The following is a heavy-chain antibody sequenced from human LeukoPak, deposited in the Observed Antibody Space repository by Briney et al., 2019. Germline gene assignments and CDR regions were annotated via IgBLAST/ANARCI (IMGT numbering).Heavy chain of an antibody. CDR2: ISSTSSYT. CDR3: VRGHTLLTD. CDR1: GFTFSDSY. D-gene: IGHD3-16*01. J-gene: IGHJ4*02. Sequence: KPGGSLRLSRAASGFTFSDSYMSWIRQAPGKGLECVSYISSTSSYTNYADSVKGRFTISRDNAKSSLYVQMNSLRAEDTAVYYCVRGHTLLTDWGQGTLVTVSS. V-gene: IGHV3-11*05.